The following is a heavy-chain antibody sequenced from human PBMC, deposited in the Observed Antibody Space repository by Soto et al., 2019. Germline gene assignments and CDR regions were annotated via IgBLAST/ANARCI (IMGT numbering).Heavy chain of an antibody. CDR1: GYTFTSYA. V-gene: IGHV1-3*01. CDR2: INAGNGNT. D-gene: IGHD4-17*01. J-gene: IGHJ1*01. Sequence: ASVKVSCKASGYTFTSYAMHWVRQAPGQRLEWMGWINAGNGNTKYSQKFQGRVTITRDTSASTAYMELSSLRSEDTAVYYCARAWGDYGSEYFQHWGQGTLVTVSS. CDR3: ARAWGDYGSEYFQH.